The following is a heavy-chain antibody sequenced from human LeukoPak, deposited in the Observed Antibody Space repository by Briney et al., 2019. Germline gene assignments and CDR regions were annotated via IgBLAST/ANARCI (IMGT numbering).Heavy chain of an antibody. D-gene: IGHD6-13*01. V-gene: IGHV4-4*07. CDR1: GGSISSYY. J-gene: IGHJ4*02. Sequence: SETLSLTCTVSGGSISSYYWSWIRQPAGKGLEWIGRTYTSGSTNYNPSLKSRVTMSVDTSKNQFSLKLSSVTAADTAVYYCARDRGSSSWQPLDYWGQGTLVTVSS. CDR2: TYTSGST. CDR3: ARDRGSSSWQPLDY.